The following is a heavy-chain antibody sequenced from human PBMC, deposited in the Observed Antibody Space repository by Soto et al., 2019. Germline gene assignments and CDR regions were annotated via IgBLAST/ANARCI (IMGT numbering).Heavy chain of an antibody. CDR2: IYYSGST. CDR1: GGSISSYY. Sequence: LSLTCTVSGGSISSYYWSWIRQPPGKGLEWIGYIYYSGSTNYNPSLKSRVTISVDTSKNQFSLKLSSVTAADTAVYYCARVNGYGSGSYYNNYYYYYMDVWGKGTTVTVSS. D-gene: IGHD3-10*01. CDR3: ARVNGYGSGSYYNNYYYYYMDV. J-gene: IGHJ6*03. V-gene: IGHV4-59*01.